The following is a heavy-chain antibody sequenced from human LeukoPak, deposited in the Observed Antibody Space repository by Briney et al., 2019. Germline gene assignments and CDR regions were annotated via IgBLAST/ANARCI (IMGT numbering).Heavy chain of an antibody. D-gene: IGHD3-16*02. CDR1: GGTXSSYA. CDR3: ARSPLVGLGELSFGYFDY. V-gene: IGHV1-69*01. J-gene: IGHJ4*02. Sequence: SVKVSCKASGGTXSSYAISWVRQAPGQGLDWMGGSIPIFGTTNYAQKFQGRVTITADESTSTAYMELSSLRSEDTAVYYCARSPLVGLGELSFGYFDYWGQGTLVTVSS. CDR2: SIPIFGTT.